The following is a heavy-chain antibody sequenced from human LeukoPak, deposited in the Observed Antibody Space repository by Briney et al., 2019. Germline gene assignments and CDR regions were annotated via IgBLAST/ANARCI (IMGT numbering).Heavy chain of an antibody. V-gene: IGHV1-69*05. CDR3: ARETGYDIFDY. Sequence: ASVKVSCKASGGTFSSYAISWVRQAPGQGLEWMGGIIPILGTANYAQKFQGRVTITTDESTSTAYMELSSLRSEDTAVYYCARETGYDIFDYWGQGTLVTVSS. D-gene: IGHD3-9*01. CDR2: IIPILGTA. CDR1: GGTFSSYA. J-gene: IGHJ4*02.